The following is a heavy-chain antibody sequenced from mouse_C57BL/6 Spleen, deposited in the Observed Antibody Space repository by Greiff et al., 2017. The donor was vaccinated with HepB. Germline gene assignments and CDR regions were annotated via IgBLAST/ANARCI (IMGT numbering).Heavy chain of an antibody. CDR3: ARDPALYYFDY. Sequence: EVQLVESGGGLVKPGGSLKLSCAASGFTFSSYAMSWVRQTPEKRLEWVATISDGGSYTYYPDNVKGRFTISRDNAKNNLYLQMSHLKSEDTAMYYCARDPALYYFDYWGQGTTLTVSS. CDR1: GFTFSSYA. J-gene: IGHJ2*01. V-gene: IGHV5-4*01. CDR2: ISDGGSYT.